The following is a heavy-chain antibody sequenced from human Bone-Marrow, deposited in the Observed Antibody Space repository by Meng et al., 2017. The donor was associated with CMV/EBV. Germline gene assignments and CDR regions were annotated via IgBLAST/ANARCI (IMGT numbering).Heavy chain of an antibody. V-gene: IGHV3-30*04. Sequence: GESLKISCVASGFSFQKYAMYWVRQAPSKGLEWVAVISYDGNNQHYADSVKGRFTISRDNAKNSLYLQMNSLRAEDTALYYCARGGWLRFSDYWGQGTLVTVSS. CDR3: ARGGWLRFSDY. CDR2: ISYDGNNQ. CDR1: GFSFQKYA. D-gene: IGHD5-12*01. J-gene: IGHJ4*02.